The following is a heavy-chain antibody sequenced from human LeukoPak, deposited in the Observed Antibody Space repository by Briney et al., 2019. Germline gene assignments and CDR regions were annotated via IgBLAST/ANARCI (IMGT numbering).Heavy chain of an antibody. CDR1: GYTFTGYY. D-gene: IGHD3-9*01. CDR2: INPNSGGT. J-gene: IGHJ5*02. Sequence: GASVKVSCKASGYTFTGYYMHWVRQAPGQGLEWMGRINPNSGGTNYAQKFQGRVTMTRDTSISTAYMELSRLRSDDTAVYYCAREGRRYFDWLLSNWFDPWGQGTLVTASS. CDR3: AREGRRYFDWLLSNWFDP. V-gene: IGHV1-2*06.